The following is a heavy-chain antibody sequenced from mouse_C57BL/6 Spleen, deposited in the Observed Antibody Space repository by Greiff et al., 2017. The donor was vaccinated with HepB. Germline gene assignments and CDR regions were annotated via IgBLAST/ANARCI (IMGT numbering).Heavy chain of an antibody. V-gene: IGHV1-22*01. J-gene: IGHJ4*01. Sequence: DVKLQQSGPELVKPGASVKMSCKASGYTFTDYNMHWVKQSHGKSLEWIGYINPNNGGTSYNQKFKGKATLTVNKSSSTAYMELRSLTSEDSAVYYCARGSLTGTMDYWGQGTSVTVSS. CDR2: INPNNGGT. CDR1: GYTFTDYN. CDR3: ARGSLTGTMDY. D-gene: IGHD4-1*01.